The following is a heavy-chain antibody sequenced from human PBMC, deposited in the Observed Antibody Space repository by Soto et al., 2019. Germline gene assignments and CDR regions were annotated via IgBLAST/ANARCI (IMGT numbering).Heavy chain of an antibody. Sequence: EVQLLESGGGLVQPGGSLRLSCAASGFTFSSYAMSWVRQAPGKGLEWVSGISGSGGSTYYADSVKGRFTISRDNSKNALYLQMNSLRAEDAAVYYCVSMKGARRFDYWGQGPLVTVSS. J-gene: IGHJ4*02. D-gene: IGHD3-16*01. CDR3: VSMKGARRFDY. CDR1: GFTFSSYA. CDR2: ISGSGGST. V-gene: IGHV3-23*01.